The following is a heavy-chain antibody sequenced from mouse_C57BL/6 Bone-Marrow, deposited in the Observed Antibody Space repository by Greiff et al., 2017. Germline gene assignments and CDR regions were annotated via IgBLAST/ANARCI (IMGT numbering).Heavy chain of an antibody. CDR1: GIDFSRYW. CDR3: ARPPYYYGSSSAWFAY. Sequence: EVHLVESGGGLVQPGGSLKLSCAASGIDFSRYWMSWVRRAPGKGLEWIGEINPDSSTINYAPSLKDKFIISRDNAKNTLYLQMSKVRSEDTALYYCARPPYYYGSSSAWFAYWGQGTLVTVSA. V-gene: IGHV4-1*01. CDR2: INPDSSTI. J-gene: IGHJ3*01. D-gene: IGHD1-1*01.